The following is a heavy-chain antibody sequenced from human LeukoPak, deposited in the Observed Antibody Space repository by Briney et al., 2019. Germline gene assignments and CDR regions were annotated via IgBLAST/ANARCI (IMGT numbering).Heavy chain of an antibody. V-gene: IGHV3-23*01. J-gene: IGHJ4*02. Sequence: GASLRLSCAASGFTFSSYARSWVRQAPGKGLEWVSAISGSGGSTYYADSVKGPLAISRDNCKNALYLQMNRLRAEDTAVYYCAKEMSSSGYYDALDYWGQGTLVTVSS. CDR1: GFTFSSYA. CDR2: ISGSGGST. D-gene: IGHD3-22*01. CDR3: AKEMSSSGYYDALDY.